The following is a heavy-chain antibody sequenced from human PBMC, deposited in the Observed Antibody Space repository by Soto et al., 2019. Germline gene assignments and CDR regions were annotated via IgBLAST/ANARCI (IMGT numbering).Heavy chain of an antibody. J-gene: IGHJ5*02. Sequence: SSETLSLTCAVYGGSFSGYYWSWIRQPPGKGLEWIGEINHSGSTNYNPSLKSRVTISVDTSKNQFSLKLSSVTAADTAVYYCAREKYDILTGYYGPPDPWGQGTLVTVSS. CDR2: INHSGST. D-gene: IGHD3-9*01. CDR1: GGSFSGYY. CDR3: AREKYDILTGYYGPPDP. V-gene: IGHV4-34*01.